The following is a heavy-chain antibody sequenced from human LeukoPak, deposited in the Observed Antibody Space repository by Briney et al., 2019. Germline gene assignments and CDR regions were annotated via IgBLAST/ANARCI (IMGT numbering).Heavy chain of an antibody. CDR2: ISGSNGNT. Sequence: ASVKVSCKASGYTFTSYGITWVRQAPGQGLECMGWISGSNGNTKYAQKLQGRVTMTTDTSTNTAYMELRSLRSDDTAMYYCARDGGGVDGDYWGQGTLVTVSS. J-gene: IGHJ4*02. V-gene: IGHV1-18*01. CDR3: ARDGGGVDGDY. D-gene: IGHD2-8*02. CDR1: GYTFTSYG.